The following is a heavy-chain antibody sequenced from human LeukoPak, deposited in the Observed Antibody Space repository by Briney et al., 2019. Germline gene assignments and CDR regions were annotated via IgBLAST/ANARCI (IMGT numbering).Heavy chain of an antibody. CDR2: MNPNSGNT. D-gene: IGHD3-3*01. J-gene: IGHJ5*02. CDR3: AREAGYYDFWSGQQLNWFDP. V-gene: IGHV1-8*01. Sequence: ASVKVSCKASGYTFTSYDINWVRQATGQGLEWMGWMNPNSGNTGYAQKFQGRVTMTRNTSISTAYMELSSLRSEDTAAYYCAREAGYYDFWSGQQLNWFDPWGQGTLVTVSS. CDR1: GYTFTSYD.